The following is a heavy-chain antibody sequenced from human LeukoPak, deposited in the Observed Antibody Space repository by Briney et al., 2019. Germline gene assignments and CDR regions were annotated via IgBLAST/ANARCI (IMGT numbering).Heavy chain of an antibody. D-gene: IGHD6-6*01. V-gene: IGHV4-34*01. CDR3: ARRRYSSSAGNVY. Sequence: SETLSLTCAVYGGSFSGYYWSWIRQPPGKGLEWIGEINHSGSTNYNPSLKSRVTISVDTSKNQFSLKLSSVTAADTAVYYCARRRYSSSAGNVYWGQGTLVTVSS. J-gene: IGHJ4*02. CDR1: GGSFSGYY. CDR2: INHSGST.